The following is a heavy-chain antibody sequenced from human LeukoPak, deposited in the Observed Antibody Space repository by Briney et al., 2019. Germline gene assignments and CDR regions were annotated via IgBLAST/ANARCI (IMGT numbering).Heavy chain of an antibody. CDR2: IKEDGGEK. D-gene: IGHD1-26*01. V-gene: IGHV3-7*01. Sequence: TGGSLRLSCAASGFTFSNYWMSWVRQAPGKGLEWVANIKEDGGEKYYVDSVKGRFTISRDNAKNSLYLQMTSLRAEDTAVYYCARDAGYCVHDYWGQGTPVTVSS. J-gene: IGHJ4*02. CDR3: ARDAGYCVHDY. CDR1: GFTFSNYW.